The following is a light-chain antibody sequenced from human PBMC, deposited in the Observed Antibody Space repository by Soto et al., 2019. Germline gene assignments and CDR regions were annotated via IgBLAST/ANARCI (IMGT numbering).Light chain of an antibody. V-gene: IGKV1-39*01. J-gene: IGKJ1*01. CDR1: QSISSY. CDR3: QQSYSTPRT. Sequence: DIQMTQSPSSLSASVGDRVTITCRASQSISSYLNWYQQKPGKAPKLLIYAASSLQSGVPSRFSGRGSGTDFTLTISSLQPEDFATYYCQQSYSTPRTFGQGTRWKSN. CDR2: AAS.